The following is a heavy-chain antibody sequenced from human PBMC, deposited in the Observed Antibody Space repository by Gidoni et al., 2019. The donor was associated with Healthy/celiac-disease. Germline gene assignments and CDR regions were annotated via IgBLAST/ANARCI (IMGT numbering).Heavy chain of an antibody. Sequence: QVQLQESGPGLVKPSATLSLTCTVSGGSISSYYWSWIRQPPGKGLEWIGYIYYSGSTNYNPSLKSRVTISVDTSKNQFSLKLSSVTAADTAVYYCARGPHHYDILTGPYKAYFDYWGQGTLVTVSS. J-gene: IGHJ4*02. CDR3: ARGPHHYDILTGPYKAYFDY. V-gene: IGHV4-59*01. CDR2: IYYSGST. D-gene: IGHD3-9*01. CDR1: GGSISSYY.